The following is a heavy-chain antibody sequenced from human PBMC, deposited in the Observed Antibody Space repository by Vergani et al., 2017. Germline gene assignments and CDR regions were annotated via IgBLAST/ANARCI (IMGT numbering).Heavy chain of an antibody. D-gene: IGHD3-3*01. Sequence: EVQLLQSGGGVIQPGGSVRLSCAASGFTFSSYSMNWVRQAPGKGLEWVSSISSSSSYIYYADSVKGRFTISRDNAKNSLYLQMNSLRAEDTAVYYCARDAIFGVVIKYYYYYMDVWGKGTTVTVSS. CDR1: GFTFSSYS. V-gene: IGHV3-21*01. J-gene: IGHJ6*03. CDR3: ARDAIFGVVIKYYYYYMDV. CDR2: ISSSSSYI.